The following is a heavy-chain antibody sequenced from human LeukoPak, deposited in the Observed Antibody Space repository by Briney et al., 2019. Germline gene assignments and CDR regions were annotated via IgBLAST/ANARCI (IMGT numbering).Heavy chain of an antibody. V-gene: IGHV4-4*07. CDR1: GGSISGYY. J-gene: IGHJ4*02. CDR2: IYISGSI. D-gene: IGHD3-9*01. CDR3: ARRRYDILTGYRRTYYFDY. Sequence: SETLSLTCTVSGGSISGYYWSWIRQPAGKGLEWIGRIYISGSINHNPSLKSRVTMSVDTSKNQFSLKLSSVTAADTAVYYCARRRYDILTGYRRTYYFDYWGQGTLVTVSS.